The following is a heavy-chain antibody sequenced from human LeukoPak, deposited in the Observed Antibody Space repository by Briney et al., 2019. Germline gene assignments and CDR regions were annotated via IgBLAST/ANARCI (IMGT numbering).Heavy chain of an antibody. CDR1: GYSFTNYW. J-gene: IGHJ4*02. Sequence: GESLKISCQGSGYSFTNYWIVWVRQMPGQGLEYMGIFHPGDSNTKYSPSFEGQVIISVDKSISTAYLQWSSLKASDSAIYYCARRRGDTVAGPDYWGQGTLVTVSS. CDR2: FHPGDSNT. V-gene: IGHV5-51*01. CDR3: ARRRGDTVAGPDY. D-gene: IGHD6-19*01.